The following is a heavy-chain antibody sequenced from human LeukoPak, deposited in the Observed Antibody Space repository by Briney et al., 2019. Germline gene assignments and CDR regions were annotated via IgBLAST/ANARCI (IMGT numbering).Heavy chain of an antibody. Sequence: SETLSLTCTVSGGSISTSSYYWGWVRQPPGKGLEWIGNIFYSGSTYYSPSLKSRVTISLDTSRNQFSLKLNSVTTADTAVYYCARDSRESSPLSRLTMVRGVRPNNWFDPWGQGTLVTVSS. J-gene: IGHJ5*02. CDR2: IFYSGST. CDR3: ARDSRESSPLSRLTMVRGVRPNNWFDP. CDR1: GGSISTSSYY. V-gene: IGHV4-39*07. D-gene: IGHD3-10*01.